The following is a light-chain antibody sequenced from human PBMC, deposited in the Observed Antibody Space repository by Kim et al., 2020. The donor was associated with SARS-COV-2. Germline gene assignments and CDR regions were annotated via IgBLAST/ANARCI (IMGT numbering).Light chain of an antibody. V-gene: IGLV3-9*01. CDR1: NIGSKN. CDR3: QVWDSSTAWV. J-gene: IGLJ3*02. CDR2: GDS. Sequence: SYELTQPLSVSVALGQTARITCGGNNIGSKNVHWYQQKPGQAPVLVIYGDSNRPSGIPERFSGSNSGNTATLTISRAQAGDEADYYCQVWDSSTAWVFGGGTQLTVL.